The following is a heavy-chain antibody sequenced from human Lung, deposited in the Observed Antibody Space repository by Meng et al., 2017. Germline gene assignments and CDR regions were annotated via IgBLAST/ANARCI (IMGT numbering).Heavy chain of an antibody. Sequence: QVQLQESRPGLVKPSGTLSLTCGVSGGSISSSNWWSWVRQPPGKGLEWIGEIYHSGGTKYNPSLKSRVTISVDKSKNQFSLKLSSVTAADTAVYYCARGLGEAVVPRTMFDYWGQGTLVTVSS. CDR1: GGSISSSNW. J-gene: IGHJ4*02. CDR3: ARGLGEAVVPRTMFDY. CDR2: IYHSGGT. D-gene: IGHD2-2*01. V-gene: IGHV4-4*02.